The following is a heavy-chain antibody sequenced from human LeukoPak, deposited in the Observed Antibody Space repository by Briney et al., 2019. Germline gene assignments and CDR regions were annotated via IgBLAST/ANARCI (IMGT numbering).Heavy chain of an antibody. CDR3: ARDFLAAAQFDY. CDR2: ISSSSSYI. D-gene: IGHD6-13*01. Sequence: GGSLRLSCAASGFTFSSYSMNWVRHAPGKGLEWVSSISSSSSYIYYADSVKGRFTISRDNAKNSLYLQMNSLRAEDTAVYYCARDFLAAAQFDYWGQGTLVTVSS. J-gene: IGHJ4*02. CDR1: GFTFSSYS. V-gene: IGHV3-21*01.